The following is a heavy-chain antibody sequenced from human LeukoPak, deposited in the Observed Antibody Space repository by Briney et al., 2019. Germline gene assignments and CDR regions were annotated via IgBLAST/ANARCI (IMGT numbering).Heavy chain of an antibody. CDR2: ISVECESA. CDR3: AQGYGNGWYPH. V-gene: IGHV3-23*01. D-gene: IGHD6-19*01. Sequence: GGSLRLSCTVSGFSVSTSGMSWVRQAQGKGLETISAISVECESAYYADSVKGRFTISRDNSKNTLYLQMNSLRVEDTAVYFCAQGYGNGWYPHWGQGSLVSVSS. CDR1: GFSVSTSG. J-gene: IGHJ4*02.